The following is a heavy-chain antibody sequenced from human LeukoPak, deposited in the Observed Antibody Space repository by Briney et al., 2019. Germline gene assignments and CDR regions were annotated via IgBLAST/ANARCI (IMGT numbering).Heavy chain of an antibody. CDR3: AKDLGGFRELDY. Sequence: QTGGSLRLSCAASGFTFSSYAMSWVRQAPGKGLEWVSGISGGGSSAYYADSVKGRFTISRDHSKSTLYLQMNSLRAEDTAVYYCAKDLGGFRELDYWGQGTLVTVSS. CDR2: ISGGGSSA. J-gene: IGHJ4*02. V-gene: IGHV3-23*01. CDR1: GFTFSSYA. D-gene: IGHD3-10*01.